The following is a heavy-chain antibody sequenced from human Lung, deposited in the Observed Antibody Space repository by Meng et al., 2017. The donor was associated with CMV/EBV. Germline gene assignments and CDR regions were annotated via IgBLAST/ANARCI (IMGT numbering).Heavy chain of an antibody. CDR2: ISSSGSTI. J-gene: IGHJ4*02. CDR3: ARERYSNYGLDY. Sequence: GESLKISCAASGFTFSDYYMSWIRQAPGKGLEWVSYISSSGSTIYYADSVKGRFTVSRDNAKNSLYLQMNSLRAEDTAVYYCARERYSNYGLDYWGRGTLVTVSS. V-gene: IGHV3-11*04. D-gene: IGHD4-11*01. CDR1: GFTFSDYY.